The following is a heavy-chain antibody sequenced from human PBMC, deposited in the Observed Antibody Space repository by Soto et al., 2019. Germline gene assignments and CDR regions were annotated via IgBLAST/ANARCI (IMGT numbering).Heavy chain of an antibody. Sequence: SVKVSCKASGGTFNSYTISWVRQAPGQGLEWMGRIIPILGIANYAQKFQGRVTITADKSTSTAYMELSSLRSEDTAVYYCARSFSQYYGSGSYYNKMGYFDYWGRG. V-gene: IGHV1-69*02. CDR1: GGTFNSYT. CDR2: IIPILGIA. D-gene: IGHD3-10*01. CDR3: ARSFSQYYGSGSYYNKMGYFDY. J-gene: IGHJ4*02.